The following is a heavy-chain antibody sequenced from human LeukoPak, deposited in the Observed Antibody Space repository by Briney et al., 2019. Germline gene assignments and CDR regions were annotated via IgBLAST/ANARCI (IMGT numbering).Heavy chain of an antibody. CDR3: ARCITMIVVVIATRLGYYFDY. Sequence: GSLILSCAASGFTFSSYSMNWVRQAPGKGLEWVSSISSSSSYIYYADSVKGRFTISRDNAKNSLYLQMNSLRAEDTAVYYCARCITMIVVVIATRLGYYFDYWGQGTLVTVSS. J-gene: IGHJ4*02. CDR1: GFTFSSYS. V-gene: IGHV3-21*01. D-gene: IGHD3-22*01. CDR2: ISSSSSYI.